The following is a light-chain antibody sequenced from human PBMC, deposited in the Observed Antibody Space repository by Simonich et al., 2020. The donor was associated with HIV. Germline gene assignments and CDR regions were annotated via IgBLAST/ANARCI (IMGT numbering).Light chain of an antibody. CDR1: QSVSNN. V-gene: IGKV3-15*01. Sequence: EIVMTQSPATLSVSPGETATPSCRASQSVSNNLAWYQQKPGQAPRLLIYGASTRATGLPARFSGSGSGTEFTLTISSMQSEDFAVYYCQQYNNWPPITFGQGTRLEMK. CDR3: QQYNNWPPIT. J-gene: IGKJ5*01. CDR2: GAS.